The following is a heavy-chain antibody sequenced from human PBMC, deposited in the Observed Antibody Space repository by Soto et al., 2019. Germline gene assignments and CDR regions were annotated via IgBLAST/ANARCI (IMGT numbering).Heavy chain of an antibody. CDR2: IYYSGST. CDR3: VRAPPFAVAGIPGILARTWHFDL. D-gene: IGHD6-19*01. V-gene: IGHV4-59*01. J-gene: IGHJ2*01. Sequence: SETLSLTCTVPGDSISRYSWSWIRQPPGKGLARLGYIYYSGSTNYNPSLKSRVTISVDTSKNQFSLKLSSVTAADTAVYYCVRAPPFAVAGIPGILARTWHFDLWGRGTLVTVSS. CDR1: GDSISRYS.